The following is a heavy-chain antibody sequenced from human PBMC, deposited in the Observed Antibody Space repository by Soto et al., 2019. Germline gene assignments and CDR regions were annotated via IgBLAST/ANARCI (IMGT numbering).Heavy chain of an antibody. CDR3: AKDMRDYDFWIGLYYYAMDV. D-gene: IGHD3-3*01. J-gene: IGHJ6*02. V-gene: IGHV3-7*03. Sequence: EVQLVESGGGLVQPGGSLRLSCAASGFAFSSYWMNWVRQAPGTGLEWVASIKQDGSEIYYVDSVKGRFTISRDNAKNSLYLQMRSLRAEDTAVYYCAKDMRDYDFWIGLYYYAMDVWGQGTTVTVSS. CDR1: GFAFSSYW. CDR2: IKQDGSEI.